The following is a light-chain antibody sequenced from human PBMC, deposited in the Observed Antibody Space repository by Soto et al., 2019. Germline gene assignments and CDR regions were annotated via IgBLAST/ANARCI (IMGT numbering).Light chain of an antibody. J-gene: IGKJ1*01. Sequence: EIVLTQSPGTLSLSPGERATLSCRASQSVGKYLAWYQQKPGQAPRLLIYGAFTRATGIPDMFSGSGSGTDFTLTISRLKPENFAVHYCQQYGGSPRTFGQGTKVERK. CDR1: QSVGKY. CDR3: QQYGGSPRT. V-gene: IGKV3-20*01. CDR2: GAF.